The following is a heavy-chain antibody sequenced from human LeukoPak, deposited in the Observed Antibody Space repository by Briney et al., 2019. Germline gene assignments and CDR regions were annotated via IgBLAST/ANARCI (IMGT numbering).Heavy chain of an antibody. CDR1: GYTFTSYY. V-gene: IGHV1-46*01. J-gene: IGHJ6*03. Sequence: ASVKVSCKASGYTFTSYYMHWVRQAPGQGLEWMGIINPSGGSTSYAQKFQGRVTMTRDTSTSTVYMELSSLRSEDTAVYYCARGQGTPTVYYYMDVWGKGTTVTVSS. D-gene: IGHD1-26*01. CDR3: ARGQGTPTVYYYMDV. CDR2: INPSGGST.